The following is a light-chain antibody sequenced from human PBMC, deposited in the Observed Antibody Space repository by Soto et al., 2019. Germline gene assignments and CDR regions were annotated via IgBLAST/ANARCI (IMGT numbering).Light chain of an antibody. Sequence: DIQMTQSPSSLSASVGDRVTITCRASQGISNSLAWYQQRPGKVPKVLIYAASTLQSGVPSRFSGSGSGTVFTLTISSLQPEDIGTYYCQKYNSVPITFGQGTRLEIK. CDR2: AAS. CDR1: QGISNS. CDR3: QKYNSVPIT. V-gene: IGKV1-27*01. J-gene: IGKJ5*01.